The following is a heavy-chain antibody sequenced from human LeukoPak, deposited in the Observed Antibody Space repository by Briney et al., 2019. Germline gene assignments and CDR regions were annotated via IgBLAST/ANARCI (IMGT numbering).Heavy chain of an antibody. J-gene: IGHJ6*02. CDR1: GFTVSSNY. D-gene: IGHD3-10*01. CDR3: ALYGSGFYYGMDV. V-gene: IGHV3-66*01. CDR2: IYSGGST. Sequence: PGGSLRLSCAASGFTVSSNYMSWVRQAPGKGLEWVSVIYSGGSTYYADSAKGRFTISRDNSKNTLYLQMNSLRAEDTAVYYCALYGSGFYYGMDVWGQGTTVTVSS.